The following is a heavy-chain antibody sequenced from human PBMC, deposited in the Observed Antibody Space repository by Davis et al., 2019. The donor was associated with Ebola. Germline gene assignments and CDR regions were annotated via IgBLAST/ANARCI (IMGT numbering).Heavy chain of an antibody. CDR2: IIPIFGTA. V-gene: IGHV1-69*13. Sequence: SVKVSCKASGGTFSSYAISWVRQAPGQGLEWMGGIIPIFGTANYAQKFQGRVTITADESTSTAYMELSSLRSEDTAVYYCARDLAGTRGYFDYWGQGTLVTVSS. J-gene: IGHJ4*02. D-gene: IGHD6-19*01. CDR1: GGTFSSYA. CDR3: ARDLAGTRGYFDY.